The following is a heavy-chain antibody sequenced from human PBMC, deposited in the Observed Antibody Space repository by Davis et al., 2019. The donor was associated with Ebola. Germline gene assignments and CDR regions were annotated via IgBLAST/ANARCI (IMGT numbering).Heavy chain of an antibody. CDR2: INSDGSST. Sequence: GESLKISCAASGFTFSSYWMHWVRQAPGKGLVWVSRINSDGSSTSYADSVKGRFTISRDNAKNSLYLQMNSLRAEDTAVYYCARDRWGAVAGTLDYWGQGTLVTVSS. V-gene: IGHV3-74*01. CDR1: GFTFSSYW. CDR3: ARDRWGAVAGTLDY. D-gene: IGHD6-19*01. J-gene: IGHJ4*02.